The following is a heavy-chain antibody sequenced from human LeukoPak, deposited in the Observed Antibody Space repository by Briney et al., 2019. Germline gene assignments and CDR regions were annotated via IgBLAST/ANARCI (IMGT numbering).Heavy chain of an antibody. CDR1: GGSISSGAYS. Sequence: SETLSLTCAVSGGSISSGAYSWSWIRQPPGKGLEWIGEINHSGSTNYNPSFKSRVTISVDTSKNQFSLKLSSVTAADTAVYYCARSQARLGWFDPWGQGTLVTVSS. CDR3: ARSQARLGWFDP. D-gene: IGHD6-19*01. CDR2: INHSGST. V-gene: IGHV4-30-2*01. J-gene: IGHJ5*02.